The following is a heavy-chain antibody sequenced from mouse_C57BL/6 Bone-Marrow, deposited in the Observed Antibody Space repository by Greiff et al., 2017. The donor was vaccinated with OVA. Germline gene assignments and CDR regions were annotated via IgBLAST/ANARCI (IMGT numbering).Heavy chain of an antibody. CDR1: GYTFTDYN. J-gene: IGHJ4*01. CDR2: INPNNGGT. V-gene: IGHV1-18*01. D-gene: IGHD2-5*01. Sequence: EVQLQQSGPELVKPGASVKIPCKASGYTFTDYNMDWVKQSHGKSLEWIGDINPNNGGTIYNQKFKGKATLTVDKSSSTAYMELRSLTSEDTAVYYCARPLYYSNYDYAMDYWGQGTSVTVSS. CDR3: ARPLYYSNYDYAMDY.